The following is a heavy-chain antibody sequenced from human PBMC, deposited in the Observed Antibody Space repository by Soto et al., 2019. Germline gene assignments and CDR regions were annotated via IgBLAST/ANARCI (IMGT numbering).Heavy chain of an antibody. V-gene: IGHV3-33*01. CDR2: IWYDGSNK. Sequence: GGSLRLSCAASGFTFSSYGMHWVRQAPGKGLEWVAVIWYDGSNKYYADSVKGRFTISRDNSKNTLYLQMNSLRAEDTAVYYCARASHIVVVTANRNWFDPWGQGTLVTVSS. CDR1: GFTFSSYG. J-gene: IGHJ5*02. CDR3: ARASHIVVVTANRNWFDP. D-gene: IGHD2-21*02.